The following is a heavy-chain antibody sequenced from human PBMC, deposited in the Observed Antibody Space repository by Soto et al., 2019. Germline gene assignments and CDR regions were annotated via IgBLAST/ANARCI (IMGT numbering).Heavy chain of an antibody. CDR2: INHSGST. CDR1: GGSFSGYY. J-gene: IGHJ4*02. Sequence: SETLSLTCAVYGGSFSGYYWSWIRQPPGKGLEWIGEINHSGSTNYNPSLKSRVTISVDTSKNQFSLKLSSVTAADTAVYYCARGLSRYYYDSSGYYPSDGTLGCWGQGTLVTVSS. D-gene: IGHD3-22*01. V-gene: IGHV4-34*01. CDR3: ARGLSRYYYDSSGYYPSDGTLGC.